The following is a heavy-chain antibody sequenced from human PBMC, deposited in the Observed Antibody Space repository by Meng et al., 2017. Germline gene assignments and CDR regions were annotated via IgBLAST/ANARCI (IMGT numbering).Heavy chain of an antibody. CDR1: VYTFTDYY. CDR3: AGDRVVDCYTEIDY. CDR2: INPNSGGT. J-gene: IGHJ4*02. D-gene: IGHD5-24*01. V-gene: IGHV1-2*06. Sequence: QVQVVQSGAEVTKPGVSVKVSRKASVYTFTDYYMLWVRQAPGEGLEWMGQINPNSGGTNYAQTFQGRVLMTWDTSIRTAYMELSRLRSDDTAVYYCAGDRVVDCYTEIDYWGQGTLVTVSS.